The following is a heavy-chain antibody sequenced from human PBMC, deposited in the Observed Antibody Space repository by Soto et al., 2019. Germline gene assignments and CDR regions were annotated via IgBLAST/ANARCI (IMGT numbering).Heavy chain of an antibody. Sequence: SETLSLTCIVSGESISSSSYYWGWIRQPPGKGLEWIGSIYSGRTYYNPSFKGRVTISIDTSKNQFSLKLSSVTATDTAVYYCARQRTTVVTQAYFDHWGQGALVTVSS. J-gene: IGHJ4*02. CDR2: IYSGRT. CDR3: ARQRTTVVTQAYFDH. V-gene: IGHV4-39*01. D-gene: IGHD2-21*02. CDR1: GESISSSSYY.